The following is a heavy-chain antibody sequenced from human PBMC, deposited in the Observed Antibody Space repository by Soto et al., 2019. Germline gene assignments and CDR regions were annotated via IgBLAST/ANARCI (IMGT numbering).Heavy chain of an antibody. CDR1: GFTFSTYG. Sequence: QVQLVESGGGVVQPGRSLRLSCAASGFTFSTYGTHWVRQAPGKGLEWVAVIWFDGSNKYYADSVKGRFTISRDNSKNTLYLQMNSLRAEDTAVYYCARVRGHLRGAFDYWGQGTLVTVSS. J-gene: IGHJ4*02. V-gene: IGHV3-33*01. D-gene: IGHD3-3*02. CDR3: ARVRGHLRGAFDY. CDR2: IWFDGSNK.